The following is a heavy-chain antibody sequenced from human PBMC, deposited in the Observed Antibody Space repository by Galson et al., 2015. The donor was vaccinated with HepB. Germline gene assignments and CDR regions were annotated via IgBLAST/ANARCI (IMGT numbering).Heavy chain of an antibody. CDR2: ISGSGGST. CDR3: AKDLRKVRGGH. V-gene: IGHV3-23*01. Sequence: SLRLSCAASGFTFSGYAMSWVRQAPGKGLEWVSAISGSGGSTYYADSVKGRFTISRDNSKNTLYLQMNSLRAEDTAVYYCAKDLRKVRGGHWGQGTLVTVSS. D-gene: IGHD3-10*01. J-gene: IGHJ4*02. CDR1: GFTFSGYA.